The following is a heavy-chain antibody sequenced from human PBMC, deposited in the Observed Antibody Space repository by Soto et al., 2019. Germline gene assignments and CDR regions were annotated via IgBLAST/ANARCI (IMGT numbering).Heavy chain of an antibody. CDR3: TTLGFRVVGAPPDY. V-gene: IGHV3-15*01. Sequence: SGGSLRLSCAASGFTFSNAWMNWVRQAPGKGLEWVGRIKKKSDGGTTDYAAPVKGRFRISRDDAIKTLYLEMNSLQIDDTAVYYCTTLGFRVVGAPPDYWGRGTLVTVSS. J-gene: IGHJ4*02. CDR2: IKKKSDGGTT. D-gene: IGHD1-26*01. CDR1: GFTFSNAW.